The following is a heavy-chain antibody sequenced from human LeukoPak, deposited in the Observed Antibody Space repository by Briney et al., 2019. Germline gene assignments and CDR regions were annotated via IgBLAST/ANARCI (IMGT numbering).Heavy chain of an antibody. CDR3: ARDGLSGYDWDY. D-gene: IGHD5-12*01. CDR2: IYHSGST. V-gene: IGHV4-4*02. J-gene: IGHJ4*02. CDR1: GGSISSSNW. Sequence: SETLSLTGAVSGGSISSSNWWSWVRQPPGKGLEWIGEIYHSGSTNYNPSLKSRVTISVDKSKNQFSLKLSSVTAADTAVYYCARDGLSGYDWDYWGQGTLVTVSS.